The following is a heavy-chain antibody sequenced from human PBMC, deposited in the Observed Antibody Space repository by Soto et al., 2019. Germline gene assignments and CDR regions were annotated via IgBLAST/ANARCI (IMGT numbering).Heavy chain of an antibody. Sequence: ASVKVSCEASGLTFTSYAMHWVRQAPGQRLEWMGWINAGNGNTKYSQKFQGRVTITRDTSASTAYMELSSLRSEDTAVYYCAREATLELRLVGFDPWGQGTLVTVSS. V-gene: IGHV1-3*01. CDR1: GLTFTSYA. CDR2: INAGNGNT. D-gene: IGHD1-7*01. J-gene: IGHJ5*02. CDR3: AREATLELRLVGFDP.